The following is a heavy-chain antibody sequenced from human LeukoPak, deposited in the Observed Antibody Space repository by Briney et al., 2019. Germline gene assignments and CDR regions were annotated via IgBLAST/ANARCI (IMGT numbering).Heavy chain of an antibody. CDR1: GFTFNYFW. Sequence: GGSLRLSCAASGFTFNYFWMHWVRQVPGKGLVWVSGINNDGTATYYADSVKGRFTISRDNAKNTVYLQMNGLRAEDTTVYYCAIVSEYWGQGTLVTVSS. D-gene: IGHD2-21*01. J-gene: IGHJ4*02. V-gene: IGHV3-74*01. CDR3: AIVSEY. CDR2: INNDGTAT.